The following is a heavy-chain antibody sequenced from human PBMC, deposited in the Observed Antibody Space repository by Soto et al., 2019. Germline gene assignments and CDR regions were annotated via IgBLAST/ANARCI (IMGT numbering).Heavy chain of an antibody. V-gene: IGHV3-9*01. J-gene: IGHJ4*02. Sequence: PGGYLRLSCAASRFTRDNYPMHWVRQAPGKGLEWVSGISWDSGSIGYADSVKGRFIISRDNAKNTLYLQMNSLRAEDTAFYYCAISGNRHHDYWSDYWRQGALDIGSS. D-gene: IGHD3-3*01. CDR2: ISWDSGSI. CDR3: AISGNRHHDYWSDY. CDR1: RFTRDNYP.